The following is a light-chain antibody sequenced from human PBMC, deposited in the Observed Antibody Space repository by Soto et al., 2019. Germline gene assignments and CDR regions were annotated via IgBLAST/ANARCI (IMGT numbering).Light chain of an antibody. CDR3: CSYAGSRSYV. V-gene: IGLV2-23*01. CDR1: SSDVGNYNL. CDR2: EGT. Sequence: QSALTQPASVSGSPRQSITISCTGTSSDVGNYNLVSWYQQHPGKAPKLIIFEGTMRPSGVSNRFSGSKSGNTASLKISGLQAEDEADYYCCSYAGSRSYVFGSGTQLTVL. J-gene: IGLJ1*01.